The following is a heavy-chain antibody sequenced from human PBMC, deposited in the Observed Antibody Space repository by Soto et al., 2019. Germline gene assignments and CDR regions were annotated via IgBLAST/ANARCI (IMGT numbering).Heavy chain of an antibody. J-gene: IGHJ6*02. CDR1: GFTFTSSA. CDR2: IVVGSGNT. CDR3: AADRVQVVVAATSYYYGMDV. V-gene: IGHV1-58*01. D-gene: IGHD2-15*01. Sequence: ASVKVSCKASGFTFTSSAVQWVRQARGQRLEWIGWIVVGSGNTNYAQKFQERVTITRDMSTSTAYMELSSLRSEDTAVYYCAADRVQVVVAATSYYYGMDVWGQGTTVTVSS.